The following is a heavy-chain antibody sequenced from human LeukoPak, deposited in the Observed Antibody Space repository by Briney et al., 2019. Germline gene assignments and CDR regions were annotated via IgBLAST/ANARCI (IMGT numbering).Heavy chain of an antibody. D-gene: IGHD1-1*01. Sequence: TGGSLRLSCAASGFTFSSYSMNWVRQAPGRGLEWVSSISSSSSYIYYADSVKGRFTISRDNAKNSLYLQMNSLRAEDTAVYYCARDRTTGTTPRTELDYWGQGTLVTVSS. CDR1: GFTFSSYS. V-gene: IGHV3-21*01. CDR3: ARDRTTGTTPRTELDY. CDR2: ISSSSSYI. J-gene: IGHJ4*02.